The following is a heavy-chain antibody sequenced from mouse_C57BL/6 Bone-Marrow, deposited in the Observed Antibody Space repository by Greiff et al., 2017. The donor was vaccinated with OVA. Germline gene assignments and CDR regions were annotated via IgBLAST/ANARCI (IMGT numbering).Heavy chain of an antibody. Sequence: EVMLVESGGGLVQPGESLKLSCESNEYAFPSHDMSWVRKTPAKRLELVAAITSDGGGTYYPYTFEGRSIISGDNTKKTLYLQMSSLRAEDTALYYCASNSDYAMDYWGQGTSVTVSS. CDR2: ITSDGGGT. CDR1: EYAFPSHD. CDR3: ASNSDYAMDY. J-gene: IGHJ4*01. V-gene: IGHV5-2*01. D-gene: IGHD1-3*01.